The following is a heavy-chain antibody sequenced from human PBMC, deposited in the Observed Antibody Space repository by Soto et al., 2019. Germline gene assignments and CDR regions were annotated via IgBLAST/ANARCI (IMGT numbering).Heavy chain of an antibody. CDR3: AGGQYYFDY. J-gene: IGHJ4*02. V-gene: IGHV3-30*03. CDR2: ISCDGSNK. CDR1: GFTFTNYG. Sequence: QVQLLESGGGVVQPGRSLRLSCAASGFTFTNYGMHWVREGPGKGLEWVAVISCDGSNKYYADSVKGRFTISRDNSKNTLYLQMNSLRPEDTALYYCAGGQYYFDYRGQGTLGTVSS. D-gene: IGHD3-10*01.